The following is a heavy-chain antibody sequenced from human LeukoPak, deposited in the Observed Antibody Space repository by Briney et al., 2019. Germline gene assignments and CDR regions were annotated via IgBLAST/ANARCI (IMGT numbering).Heavy chain of an antibody. V-gene: IGHV1-69*13. Sequence: SVKVSCKASGGTFSSYAISWVRQAPGQGLEWMGGIIPIFGTANYARKFQGRVTITADESTSTAYMELSSLRSEDTAVYYCARDHTTIPHYYYMDVWGKGTTVTVSS. CDR1: GGTFSSYA. CDR2: IIPIFGTA. J-gene: IGHJ6*03. CDR3: ARDHTTIPHYYYMDV. D-gene: IGHD1-1*01.